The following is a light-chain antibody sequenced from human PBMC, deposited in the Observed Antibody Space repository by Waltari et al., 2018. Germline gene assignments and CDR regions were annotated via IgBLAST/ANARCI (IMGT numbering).Light chain of an antibody. J-gene: IGLJ1*01. CDR1: SSNIGSYNF. CDR3: CSYTLGGSYYV. CDR2: EVT. V-gene: IGLV2-23*02. Sequence: QSDLTQPASVSGSPGQSVTISCTGSSSNIGSYNFVSWYQQHPDKAPQVLISEVTRRPSGVSNRFSGSKSGNTASLTISGLQPEDVAEYFCCSYTLGGSYYVFGTGTKVAVL.